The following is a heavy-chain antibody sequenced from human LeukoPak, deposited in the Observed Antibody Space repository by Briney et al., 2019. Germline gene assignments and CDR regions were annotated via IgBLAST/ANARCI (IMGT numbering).Heavy chain of an antibody. CDR1: GYTFAGYY. CDR2: INPNSGGT. Sequence: ASVKVSCKASGYTFAGYYMHWVRQAPGQGLEWMGWINPNSGGTNYAQKFQGRVTMTRDTSISTAYMELGRLRSDDTAVYYCARSLYCSGGSCRFSWFDPWGQGTLVTVSS. CDR3: ARSLYCSGGSCRFSWFDP. V-gene: IGHV1-2*02. J-gene: IGHJ5*02. D-gene: IGHD2-15*01.